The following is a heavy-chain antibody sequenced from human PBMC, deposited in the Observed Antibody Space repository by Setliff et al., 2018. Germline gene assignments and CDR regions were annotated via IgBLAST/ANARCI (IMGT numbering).Heavy chain of an antibody. CDR1: GLTFTSKW. D-gene: IGHD3-3*01. J-gene: IGHJ4*02. V-gene: IGHV3-74*01. CDR3: ARARAVGGLIAGWDS. CDR2: INGDGSIT. Sequence: GGSLRLSCAASGLTFTSKWMHWVRQAPGKGLVWVSRINGDGSITSYADSVRGRFTISRDSSKNTLYLQLNSLRPEDTAVYFCARARAVGGLIAGWDSWGQGTLVTVSS.